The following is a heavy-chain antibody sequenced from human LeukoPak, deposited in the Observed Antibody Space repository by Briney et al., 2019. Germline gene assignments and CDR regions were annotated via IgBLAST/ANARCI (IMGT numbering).Heavy chain of an antibody. CDR2: IYPGDSDT. Sequence: RGESLKISCKGSGYSFTNYWIGWVRQVPGKGLEWMGIIYPGDSDTTYSPSFQGQVTISADKSSTAYLQWSSLKASDTAMYYCARLDGDLSYWGQGTLVTVSS. J-gene: IGHJ4*02. CDR1: GYSFTNYW. D-gene: IGHD4-17*01. V-gene: IGHV5-51*01. CDR3: ARLDGDLSY.